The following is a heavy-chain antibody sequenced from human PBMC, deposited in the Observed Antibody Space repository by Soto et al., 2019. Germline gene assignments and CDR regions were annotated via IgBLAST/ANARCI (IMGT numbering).Heavy chain of an antibody. D-gene: IGHD3-10*01. Sequence: VQLVQSGAEVKKPGSSVKVSCMASGCTFSSYAISCVRQSPGQGLEWMGGFLQIFGTANYAQKFQGKVPITAYKSTSTAYMELSIRRSEDTAVYDCARVRYYYGSGSYYPLDYWGQGTLVTVSS. CDR3: ARVRYYYGSGSYYPLDY. CDR2: FLQIFGTA. J-gene: IGHJ4*02. V-gene: IGHV1-69*06. CDR1: GCTFSSYA.